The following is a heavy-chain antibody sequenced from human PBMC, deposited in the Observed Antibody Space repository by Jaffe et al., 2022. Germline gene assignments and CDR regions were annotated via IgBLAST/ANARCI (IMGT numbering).Heavy chain of an antibody. CDR2: IYTSGST. V-gene: IGHV4-61*02. D-gene: IGHD2-15*01. Sequence: QVQLQESGPGLVKPSQTLSLTCTVSGGSISSGSYYWSWIRQPAGKGLEWIGRIYTSGSTNYNPSLKSRVTISVDTSKNQFSLKLSSVTAADTAVYYCASYIGDPTAYWYFDLWGRGTLVTVSS. J-gene: IGHJ2*01. CDR3: ASYIGDPTAYWYFDL. CDR1: GGSISSGSYY.